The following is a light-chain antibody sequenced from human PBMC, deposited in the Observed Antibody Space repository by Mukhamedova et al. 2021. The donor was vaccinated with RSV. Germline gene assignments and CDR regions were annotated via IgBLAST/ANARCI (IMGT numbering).Light chain of an antibody. J-gene: IGLJ3*02. CDR3: NSRESSGAHLGV. CDR1: RLRTYY. V-gene: IGLV3-19*01. CDR2: HDN. Sequence: RLRTYYASWYQQRPGQAPVLVIYHDNNRPSEIPDRFSGSSSGNTASLTITGAQAEDEADYYCNSRESSGAHLGVFGGGTKRTVL.